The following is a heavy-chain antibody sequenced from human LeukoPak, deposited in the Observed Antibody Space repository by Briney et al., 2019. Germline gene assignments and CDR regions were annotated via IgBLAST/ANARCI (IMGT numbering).Heavy chain of an antibody. CDR3: ARVHYYGSGIERTNYGMDV. D-gene: IGHD3-10*01. CDR2: IIPIFGTT. J-gene: IGHJ6*02. Sequence: SVKVSCKASGGTFSSYSISWVRQAAGQGLEWMGRIIPIFGTTNYAQKFQGRVTITADESASTAYMELSSLRSEDTAVYYCARVHYYGSGIERTNYGMDVWGQGTTVTVSS. CDR1: GGTFSSYS. V-gene: IGHV1-69*13.